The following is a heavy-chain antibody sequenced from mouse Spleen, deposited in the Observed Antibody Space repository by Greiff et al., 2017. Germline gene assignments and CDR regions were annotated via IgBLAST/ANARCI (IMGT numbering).Heavy chain of an antibody. CDR1: GYTFTSYW. V-gene: IGHV1-69*02. CDR3: TRLTGTRYFDV. Sequence: QVQLQQPGAELVRPGASVKLSCKASGYTFTSYWINWVKQRPGQGLEWIGNIYPSDSYTNYNQKFKDKATLTVDKSSSTAYMQLSSPTSEDSAVYYCTRLTGTRYFDVWGAGTTVTVSS. J-gene: IGHJ1*01. CDR2: IYPSDSYT. D-gene: IGHD4-1*01.